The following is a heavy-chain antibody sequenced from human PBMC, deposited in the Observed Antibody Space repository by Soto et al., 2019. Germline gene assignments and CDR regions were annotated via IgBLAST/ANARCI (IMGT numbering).Heavy chain of an antibody. J-gene: IGHJ6*02. CDR3: ASPGVAAAEYYYGMDV. CDR1: GGSISSGSYY. D-gene: IGHD6-13*01. V-gene: IGHV4-39*01. Sequence: SETLSLTCTVSGGSISSGSYYWGWIRQPPGKGLEWIGSIYYSGSTYYNPSLKSRVTISVDTSKNQFSLKLSSVTAADTAVYYCASPGVAAAEYYYGMDVWGQGTTVTVS. CDR2: IYYSGST.